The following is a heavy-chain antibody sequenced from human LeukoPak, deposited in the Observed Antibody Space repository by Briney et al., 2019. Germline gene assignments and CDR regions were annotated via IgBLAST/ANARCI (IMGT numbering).Heavy chain of an antibody. CDR1: GGTFSSYA. D-gene: IGHD5-24*01. CDR3: AREATDIRDYAFDI. CDR2: IIPIFGTA. J-gene: IGHJ3*02. Sequence: SVKVPCKASGGTFSSYAISWVRQAPGQGLEWMGGIIPIFGTANYAQKFQGRVTITADESTSTAYMELSSLRSEDTAVYYCAREATDIRDYAFDIWGQGTMVTVSS. V-gene: IGHV1-69*13.